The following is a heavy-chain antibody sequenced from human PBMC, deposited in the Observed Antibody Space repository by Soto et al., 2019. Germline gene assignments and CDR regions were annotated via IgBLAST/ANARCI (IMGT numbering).Heavy chain of an antibody. CDR3: TKSNSWVALVI. CDR2: IKSKTDGGTT. J-gene: IGHJ4*02. V-gene: IGHV3-15*07. Sequence: GGSLRLSCAASGFTFSDAWMNWVRQAPGKGLEWVGRIKSKTDGGTTDYAAPVKGRFTISRDDSKNTLYLQMNSLETEDTAVYYCTKSNSWVALVIWGQGTLVTV. CDR1: GFTFSDAW. D-gene: IGHD4-4*01.